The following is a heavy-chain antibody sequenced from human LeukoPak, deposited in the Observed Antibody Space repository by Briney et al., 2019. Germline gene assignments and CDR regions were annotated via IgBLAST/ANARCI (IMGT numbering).Heavy chain of an antibody. CDR1: GGSISSGDYY. D-gene: IGHD3-22*01. J-gene: IGHJ4*02. CDR2: IYYSGST. V-gene: IGHV4-61*08. Sequence: SETLSLTCTVSGGSISSGDYYWRWIRQPPGKVLERIEYIYYSGSTNYDPSLKSRVTISVDTSKNQFSLKLSSVTAADTAVYYCARSRVYYYDSSGYLDYWGQGTLVTVSS. CDR3: ARSRVYYYDSSGYLDY.